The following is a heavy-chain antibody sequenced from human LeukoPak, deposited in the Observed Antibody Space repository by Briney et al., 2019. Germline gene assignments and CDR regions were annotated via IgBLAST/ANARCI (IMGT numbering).Heavy chain of an antibody. V-gene: IGHV3-53*01. D-gene: IGHD2-15*01. CDR2: IYSGGST. Sequence: PGGSLRLSCAAPGFTVSSNYMSWVRQAPGKGLEWVSVIYSGGSTYYADSVKGRFTISRDNSKNTLYLQMNSLRAEDTAVYYCARDLPICSGGSCYTGPFDYWGQGTLVTVSS. CDR3: ARDLPICSGGSCYTGPFDY. CDR1: GFTVSSNY. J-gene: IGHJ4*02.